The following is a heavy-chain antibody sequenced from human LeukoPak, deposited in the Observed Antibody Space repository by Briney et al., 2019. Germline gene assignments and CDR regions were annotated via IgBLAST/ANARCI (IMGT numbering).Heavy chain of an antibody. D-gene: IGHD2-21*02. CDR2: IHYSGST. V-gene: IGHV4-39*01. CDR1: GGSISSSTYY. CDR3: ARQTRTRVVTPATNNYFDY. Sequence: SETLSLTCTVSGGSISSSTYYWDWIRQSPGKGLEWIGSIHYSGSTHYNPSLRSRVIMSVDTSKNQFPLKLSSLTAADTAVYYCARQTRTRVVTPATNNYFDYWGQGTLVTVSS. J-gene: IGHJ4*02.